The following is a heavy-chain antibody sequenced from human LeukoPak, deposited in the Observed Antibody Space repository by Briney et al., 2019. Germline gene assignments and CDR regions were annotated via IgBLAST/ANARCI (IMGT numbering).Heavy chain of an antibody. CDR2: IYYSGST. CDR1: GGSISSYY. J-gene: IGHJ4*02. CDR3: ARASRYCSSTSCYAAHFDY. V-gene: IGHV4-59*08. D-gene: IGHD2-2*01. Sequence: PSETLSLTCTVSGGSISSYYWSWIRQPPVKGLEWIGYIYYSGSTNYNPSLKSRVTISVDTSKNQFSLKLSSVTAADTAVYYCARASRYCSSTSCYAAHFDYWGQGTLVTVSS.